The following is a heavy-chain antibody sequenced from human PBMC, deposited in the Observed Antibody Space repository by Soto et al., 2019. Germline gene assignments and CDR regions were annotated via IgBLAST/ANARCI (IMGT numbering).Heavy chain of an antibody. CDR2: ISGSGDNT. V-gene: IGHV3-23*01. CDR1: GFAFSRYA. Sequence: EVQLLESGGGLVQRGGSLRLSCAASGFAFSRYAMSWVRQAPGKGLEWVSAISGSGDNTFYADSVKGRFTISRDNSRNTLTLQRTRRNVEDKAVYYCAKEENNALSFFDGFDIWGRGTQVTVSS. J-gene: IGHJ3*02. D-gene: IGHD2-8*01. CDR3: AKEENNALSFFDGFDI.